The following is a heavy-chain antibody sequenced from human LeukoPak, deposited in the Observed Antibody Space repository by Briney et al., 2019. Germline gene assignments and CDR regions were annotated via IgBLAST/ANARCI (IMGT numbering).Heavy chain of an antibody. Sequence: SETLSLTCTVSLYSITSAYYWGWIRQPPGKGLEWIGSIYHSGGTYYNPSLKSRVTLSVDTSKNQFSLKLSSVTAADTAVYYCARAAIQWLELDLWGQGTLVTVSS. D-gene: IGHD6-19*01. CDR1: LYSITSAYY. CDR3: ARAAIQWLELDL. V-gene: IGHV4-38-2*02. J-gene: IGHJ5*02. CDR2: IYHSGGT.